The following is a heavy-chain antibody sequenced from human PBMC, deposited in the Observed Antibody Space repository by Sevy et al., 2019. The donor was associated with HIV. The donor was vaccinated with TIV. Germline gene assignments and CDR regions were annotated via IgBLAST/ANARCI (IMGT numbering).Heavy chain of an antibody. CDR3: ARVVFASSGWYY. CDR2: MNPNSGST. J-gene: IGHJ4*02. D-gene: IGHD6-19*01. Sequence: ASVKVSCKASGYTFTSYDINWVRQATGQGLEWMGWMNPNSGSTGYAQKFQDRVTMTRNTSINTAYMELSSLRSEDTAVYYCARVVFASSGWYYWGQGTLVTVSS. CDR1: GYTFTSYD. V-gene: IGHV1-8*01.